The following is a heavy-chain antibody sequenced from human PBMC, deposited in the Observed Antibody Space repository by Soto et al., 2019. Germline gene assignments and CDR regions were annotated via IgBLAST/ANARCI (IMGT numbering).Heavy chain of an antibody. CDR3: ARDLGYYDSSGYFDY. Sequence: GGSLRLSCAASGFTFSDYYMSWIRQAPGKGLEWVSYISSSDTIISYADSVKGRFTISRDNAKDSLYLQMNSLRAEDTAVYYCARDLGYYDSSGYFDYWGQGTLVTVSS. CDR1: GFTFSDYY. D-gene: IGHD3-22*01. J-gene: IGHJ4*02. V-gene: IGHV3-11*01. CDR2: ISSSDTII.